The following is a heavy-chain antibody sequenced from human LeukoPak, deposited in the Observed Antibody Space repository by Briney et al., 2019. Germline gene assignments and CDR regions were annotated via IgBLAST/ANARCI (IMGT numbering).Heavy chain of an antibody. V-gene: IGHV3-30-3*01. J-gene: IGHJ4*02. Sequence: PGGSLRLSCAASGFTFSSYAMHWVRQAPGKGLEWVAVISYDGSNKYYADSVKGRFTISRDNSKNTLYLQMNSLRAEDTAVYYCARVVGYWGQGNLVTVSS. CDR1: GFTFSSYA. CDR2: ISYDGSNK. CDR3: ARVVGY.